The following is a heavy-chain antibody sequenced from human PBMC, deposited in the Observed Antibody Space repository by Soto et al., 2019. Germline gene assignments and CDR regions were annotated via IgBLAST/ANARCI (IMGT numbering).Heavy chain of an antibody. J-gene: IGHJ3*02. CDR3: AKDRSNSGSPDAFDI. CDR2: TSSTGSTT. D-gene: IGHD1-26*01. V-gene: IGHV3-23*01. CDR1: GFTFSSYS. Sequence: GGSLRLSCAASGFTFSSYSMNWVRQAPGTGLEWLSFTSSTGSTTYYADSVKGQFTISRDNSKNTLYLQMNSLRAEDSAIYYCAKDRSNSGSPDAFDIWGQGTMVTVSS.